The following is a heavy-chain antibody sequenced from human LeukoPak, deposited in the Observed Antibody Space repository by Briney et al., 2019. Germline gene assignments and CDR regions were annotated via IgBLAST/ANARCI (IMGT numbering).Heavy chain of an antibody. Sequence: PSETLSLTCTVSGGSINSYYWNWIRQPPGKGLEWIGCVYYNGSSNYNPSLKSRVTISVDTSKIQFSLKLSSVTAADAAVYYCARSIKRGLFDYWGQGSLVTVSS. CDR1: GGSINSYY. CDR2: VYYNGSS. CDR3: ARSIKRGLFDY. V-gene: IGHV4-59*01. J-gene: IGHJ4*02. D-gene: IGHD3-10*01.